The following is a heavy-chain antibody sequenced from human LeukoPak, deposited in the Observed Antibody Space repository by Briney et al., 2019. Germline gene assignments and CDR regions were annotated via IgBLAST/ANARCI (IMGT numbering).Heavy chain of an antibody. J-gene: IGHJ4*02. CDR3: AATMVRGVHTHFDY. V-gene: IGHV4-59*08. CDR1: GGSITNYY. D-gene: IGHD3-10*01. CDR2: VYYSGST. Sequence: PPETLSLTCTVSGGSITNYYWSWIRQPPGKGLEWIGYVYYSGSTNYNPSLKSRVTISVDTSKNQFSLKLSSVTAADTAVYYCAATMVRGVHTHFDYWGQGTLVTVSS.